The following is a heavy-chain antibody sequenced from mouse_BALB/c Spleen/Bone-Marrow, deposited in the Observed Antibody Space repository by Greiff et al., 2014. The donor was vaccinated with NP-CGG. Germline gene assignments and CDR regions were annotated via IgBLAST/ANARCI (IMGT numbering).Heavy chain of an antibody. D-gene: IGHD4-1*01. CDR3: ARYPLGRGYFDY. CDR1: GDSITSVY. J-gene: IGHJ2*01. Sequence: VQLKESGPSLVKPSQTLSLTCSVTGDSITSVYWNWIRKFPGNNLEYMGYINHSGSTYYNPSLKSRISITRDTSKNQFYLQLNSVTTEDTATYYCARYPLGRGYFDYWGQGTTLTVSS. CDR2: INHSGST. V-gene: IGHV3-8*02.